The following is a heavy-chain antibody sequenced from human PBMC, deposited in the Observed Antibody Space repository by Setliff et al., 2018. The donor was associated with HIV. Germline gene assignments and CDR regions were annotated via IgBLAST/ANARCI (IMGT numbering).Heavy chain of an antibody. CDR2: INHSGST. CDR3: AREPPHGGEYILTTYYMDV. Sequence: SETLSLTCTVYGGSLDGYYWSWIRQPPGKGPEWIGEINHSGSTNYNPSLKSRVTLSADTSKNQVSLRLRSVTAADTAVYYCAREPPHGGEYILTTYYMDVWGKGTTVTVSS. V-gene: IGHV4-34*01. D-gene: IGHD6-6*01. CDR1: GGSLDGYY. J-gene: IGHJ6*03.